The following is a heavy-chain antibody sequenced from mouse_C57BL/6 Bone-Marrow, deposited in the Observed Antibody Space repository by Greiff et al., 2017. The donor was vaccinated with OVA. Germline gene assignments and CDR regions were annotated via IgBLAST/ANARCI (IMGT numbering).Heavy chain of an antibody. Sequence: EVKLVESGAELVRPGASVKLSCTASGFNIKDDYMHWVKQRPEQGLEWIGWIDPENGDTEYASKFQGKATITADTSSNTAYLQLSSLTSEDTAVYYCTAYYDPSWFAYWGQGTLVTVSA. J-gene: IGHJ3*01. D-gene: IGHD1-1*02. CDR1: GFNIKDDY. CDR2: IDPENGDT. V-gene: IGHV14-4*01. CDR3: TAYYDPSWFAY.